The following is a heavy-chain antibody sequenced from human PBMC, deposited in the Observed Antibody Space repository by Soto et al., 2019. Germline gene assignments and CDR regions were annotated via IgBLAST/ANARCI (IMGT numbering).Heavy chain of an antibody. CDR1: GLIFRTQG. J-gene: IGHJ4*02. CDR2: IYNDGNRK. D-gene: IGHD5-12*01. Sequence: QVQLVESGGGVVQPGRSLRLSCIASGLIFRTQGMHWVRQAPGKGLEWVAVIYNDGNRKYYADSVKGRFTISRHNSKNTLYLHMDSLRVEDTAMYYCARTPSGVDIGSTANWGQGTLVTVSS. CDR3: ARTPSGVDIGSTAN. V-gene: IGHV3-33*01.